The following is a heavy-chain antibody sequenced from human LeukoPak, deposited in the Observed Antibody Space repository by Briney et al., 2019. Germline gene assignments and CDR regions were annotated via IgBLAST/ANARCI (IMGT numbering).Heavy chain of an antibody. CDR2: ISSSSSTI. Sequence: PGGSLRLSCAASGFTFSSYSMNWVRQAPGKGLEWVSYISSSSSTIYYADSVKGRFTISRDNAKNSLYLQMNSLRTEDKAVYYWGGGGYDTSGYYVYCGQGTLVTVSS. CDR3: GGGGYDTSGYYVY. J-gene: IGHJ4*02. V-gene: IGHV3-48*04. D-gene: IGHD3-22*01. CDR1: GFTFSSYS.